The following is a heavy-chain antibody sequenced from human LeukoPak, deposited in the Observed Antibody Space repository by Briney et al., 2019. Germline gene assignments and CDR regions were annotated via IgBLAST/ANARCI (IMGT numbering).Heavy chain of an antibody. J-gene: IGHJ6*03. CDR2: IYSGGST. D-gene: IGHD3-10*01. Sequence: GGSLRLSCAASGFTVSSNYMSWVRQAPGKGLEWVSVIYSGGSTYYADSVKGRFTISRDNSKNTLYLQMNSLRAEDTAVYYCARDRRENGLWFGELLYRNYYYMDVWGKGTTVTISS. V-gene: IGHV3-66*01. CDR3: ARDRRENGLWFGELLYRNYYYMDV. CDR1: GFTVSSNY.